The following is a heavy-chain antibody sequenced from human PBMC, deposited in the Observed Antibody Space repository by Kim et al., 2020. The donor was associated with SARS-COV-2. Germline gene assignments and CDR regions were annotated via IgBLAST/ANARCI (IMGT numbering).Heavy chain of an antibody. J-gene: IGHJ6*02. CDR3: AAPGGEAVALSGMDV. Sequence: ASVKVSCKASGYTFTSYAMHWVRQAPGQRLEWMGWINAGNGNTKYSQKFQGRVTITRDTSASTAYMELSSLRSEDTAVYYCAAPGGEAVALSGMDVWGQGTTVTVSS. V-gene: IGHV1-3*01. D-gene: IGHD6-19*01. CDR1: GYTFTSYA. CDR2: INAGNGNT.